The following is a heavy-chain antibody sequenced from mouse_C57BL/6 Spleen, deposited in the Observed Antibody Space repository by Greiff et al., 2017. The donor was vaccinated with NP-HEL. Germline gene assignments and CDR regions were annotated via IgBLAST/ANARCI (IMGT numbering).Heavy chain of an antibody. CDR3: ARGLQGGYYFDY. Sequence: VHVKQSGPELVKPGASVKISCKASGYSFTDYNMNWVKQSNGKSLEWIGVINPNYGTTSYNQKFKGKATLTVDQSSSTAYMQLNSLTSEDSAVYYCARGLQGGYYFDYWGQGTTLTVSS. J-gene: IGHJ2*01. V-gene: IGHV1-39*01. CDR2: INPNYGTT. D-gene: IGHD2-2*01. CDR1: GYSFTDYN.